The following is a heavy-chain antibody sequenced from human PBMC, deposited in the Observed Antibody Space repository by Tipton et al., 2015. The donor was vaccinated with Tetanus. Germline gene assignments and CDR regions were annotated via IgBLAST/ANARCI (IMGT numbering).Heavy chain of an antibody. V-gene: IGHV4-34*01. CDR2: INHSGST. Sequence: TLSLTCAVYGGSFSGYYWSWIRQPPGKGLEWIGEINHSGSTNYNPSLKSRVTISVDTSKTQFSLKLSSVTAADTAVYYCASTTVTTGSFNWFDPWGQGTLVTVSS. D-gene: IGHD4-17*01. CDR1: GGSFSGYY. CDR3: ASTTVTTGSFNWFDP. J-gene: IGHJ5*02.